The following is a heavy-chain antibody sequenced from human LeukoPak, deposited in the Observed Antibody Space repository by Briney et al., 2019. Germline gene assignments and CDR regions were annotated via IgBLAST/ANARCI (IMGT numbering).Heavy chain of an antibody. J-gene: IGHJ4*02. D-gene: IGHD3-22*01. Sequence: SETLSLTCAVYGGSFSGYYWSWIRQPPGKGLEWIGEINHSGSTNYNPSLKSRVTISVDTSKNQFSLKLSSVTAADTAVYYCARLGYYDSSGDFIWGXGTLVTVSS. CDR2: INHSGST. V-gene: IGHV4-34*01. CDR1: GGSFSGYY. CDR3: ARLGYYDSSGDFI.